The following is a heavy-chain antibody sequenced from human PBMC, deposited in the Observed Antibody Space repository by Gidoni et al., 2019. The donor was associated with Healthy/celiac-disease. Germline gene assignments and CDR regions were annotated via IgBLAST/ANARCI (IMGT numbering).Heavy chain of an antibody. CDR1: GFTSSSYS. Sequence: EVQLVESGGGLVKPGGSLRLACAASGFTSSSYSMNWFRQAPGKGLEWVSSISSSSSYIYYADSVKGRFTISRDNAKNSLYLQMNSLRAEDTAVYYCARDDGDFWSGYDYWGQGTLVTVSS. J-gene: IGHJ4*02. D-gene: IGHD3-3*01. CDR2: ISSSSSYI. CDR3: ARDDGDFWSGYDY. V-gene: IGHV3-21*01.